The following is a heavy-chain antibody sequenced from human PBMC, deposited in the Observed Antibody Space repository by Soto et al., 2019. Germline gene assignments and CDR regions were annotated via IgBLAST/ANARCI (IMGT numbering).Heavy chain of an antibody. CDR2: INAGNGNT. J-gene: IGHJ4*02. CDR3: ARALTSYGSPSYFGY. Sequence: GASVKVSCKASGYTFTSYAMHWVRQAPGQRLEWMGWINAGNGNTKYSQKFQGRVTITRDTSASTAYMELSSLRSEDTAVYYCARALTSYGSPSYFGYWGQGTLVTVSS. V-gene: IGHV1-3*01. D-gene: IGHD5-18*01. CDR1: GYTFTSYA.